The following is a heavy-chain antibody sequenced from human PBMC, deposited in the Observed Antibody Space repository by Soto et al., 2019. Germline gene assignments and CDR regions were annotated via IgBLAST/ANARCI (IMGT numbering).Heavy chain of an antibody. J-gene: IGHJ4*01. D-gene: IGHD6-19*01. CDR2: IYYSGNT. CDR3: ARHDGFSSGWIFDY. V-gene: IGHV4-59*08. CDR1: GGSISSYY. Sequence: SETLSLTCTVSGGSISSYYWSWIRQPPGKGLEWIGYIYYSGNTNYNPSLKSRVTISVDTSKNQLSLKLRSVTAADTAVYYCARHDGFSSGWIFDYWGHGTLVTVS.